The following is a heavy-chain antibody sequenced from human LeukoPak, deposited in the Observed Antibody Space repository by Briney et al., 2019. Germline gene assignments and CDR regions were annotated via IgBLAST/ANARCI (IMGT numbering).Heavy chain of an antibody. CDR3: AREGATDYSPFDY. V-gene: IGHV3-7*01. J-gene: IGHJ4*02. Sequence: GGSLRLSCAASGFTFSSYWMSWVRQAPGKGLEWVANIKQDGSEKYYVDSVKGRFTISRDNAKNSLYLQMNSLRAEDTAVYYCAREGATDYSPFDYWGQGTLVTVSS. CDR1: GFTFSSYW. D-gene: IGHD4-11*01. CDR2: IKQDGSEK.